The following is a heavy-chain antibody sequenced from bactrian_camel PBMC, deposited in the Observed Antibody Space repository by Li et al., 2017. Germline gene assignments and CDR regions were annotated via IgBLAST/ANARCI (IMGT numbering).Heavy chain of an antibody. CDR3: VKPNPDARGGFDH. CDR2: SSSGALSL. D-gene: IGHD1*01. J-gene: IGHJ4*01. CDR1: GFTFSSYW. V-gene: IGHV3S25*01. Sequence: QLVESGGGMVQPGGSLRLSCAASGFTFSSYWMYWVRQAPGKGLEWVSSSSSGALSLVYADSVKGRFTISRDNAKNTVYLLMNSPKPEDTAVYYCVKPNPDARGGFDHWGQGTQVTVS.